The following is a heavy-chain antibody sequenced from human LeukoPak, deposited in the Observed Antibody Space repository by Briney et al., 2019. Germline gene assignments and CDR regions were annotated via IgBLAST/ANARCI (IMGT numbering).Heavy chain of an antibody. Sequence: GASVKVSCKASGYTFTSYGMSWVRQAPGRGVDWMGWISAYNGKTNYAQKLQGRVNMTTDTSTSTAYMELRSLRSDDTAVYYCARVRRIGYSSGRGYYNWFDPWGQGTLVTVSS. J-gene: IGHJ5*02. CDR3: ARVRRIGYSSGRGYYNWFDP. CDR2: ISAYNGKT. D-gene: IGHD6-19*01. CDR1: GYTFTSYG. V-gene: IGHV1-18*01.